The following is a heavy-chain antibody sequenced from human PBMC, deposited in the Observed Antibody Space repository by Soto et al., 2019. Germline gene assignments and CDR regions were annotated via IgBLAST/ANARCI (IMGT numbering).Heavy chain of an antibody. CDR1: GYTFTGYY. CDR3: ARPASGYSSGWSGGYFDS. J-gene: IGHJ4*02. Sequence: ASVKVSCKASGYTFTGYYMHWVRQAPGQGLEWMGWINPNSGGTNYAQKFQGRVTMTRDTSISTAYMELSRLRSDDTAVYYCARPASGYSSGWSGGYFDSLDQGTMVAVSS. V-gene: IGHV1-2*02. D-gene: IGHD6-13*01. CDR2: INPNSGGT.